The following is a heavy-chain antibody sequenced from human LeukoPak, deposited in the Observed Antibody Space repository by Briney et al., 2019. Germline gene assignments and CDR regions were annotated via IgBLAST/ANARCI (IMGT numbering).Heavy chain of an antibody. CDR3: AREGRGRSIDY. CDR2: INHSGST. Sequence: SETLSLTCAVYGGSFSGCYWSWIRQPPGKGLEWIGEINHSGSTNYNPSLKSRVTISVDTSKNQFSLKLSSVTAADTAVYYCAREGRGRSIDYWGQGTLVTVSS. CDR1: GGSFSGCY. J-gene: IGHJ4*02. D-gene: IGHD3-16*01. V-gene: IGHV4-34*01.